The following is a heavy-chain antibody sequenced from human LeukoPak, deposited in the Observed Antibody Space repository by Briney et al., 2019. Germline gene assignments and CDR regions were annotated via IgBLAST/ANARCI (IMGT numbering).Heavy chain of an antibody. CDR3: AKRRGYDYGDFDY. CDR2: ISGGGGST. J-gene: IGHJ4*02. D-gene: IGHD5-12*01. Sequence: GGSLRLSCAASGFTFSTYAMSWVRQAPGKGLEWVSAISGGGGSTYYADSVKGRFTISRDNSKNTLYLQMNSLRAEDTALYYCAKRRGYDYGDFDYWGQGTLVTVFS. V-gene: IGHV3-23*01. CDR1: GFTFSTYA.